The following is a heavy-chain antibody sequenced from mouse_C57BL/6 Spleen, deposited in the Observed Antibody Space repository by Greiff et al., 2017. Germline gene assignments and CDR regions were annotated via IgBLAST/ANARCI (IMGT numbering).Heavy chain of an antibody. Sequence: QVQLQQPGAELVLPGASVKLSCKASGYTFTSYWMHWVKQRPGQGLEWIGEIDPSDSYTNYNQKFTGKSTLTVDKSSSTAYMQLSSLTSEDSAVYYCASTGYYVAMDDWGQGTSVTVSS. CDR2: IDPSDSYT. CDR3: ASTGYYVAMDD. V-gene: IGHV1-69*01. D-gene: IGHD2-3*01. J-gene: IGHJ4*01. CDR1: GYTFTSYW.